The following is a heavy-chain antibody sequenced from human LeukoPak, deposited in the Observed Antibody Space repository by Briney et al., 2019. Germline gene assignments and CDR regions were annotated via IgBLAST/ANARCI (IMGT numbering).Heavy chain of an antibody. V-gene: IGHV1-46*01. CDR1: GYTFTNSY. J-gene: IGHJ3*02. D-gene: IGHD5-24*01. CDR2: INPGGGNT. Sequence: ASVKVSCKASGYTFTNSYIHWVRQSPGQGLEWMGLINPGGGNTNYAQNFQGRLTMTRDTSTTTVYMELSSLRSEDTAIYYCARIRDGYNDAYDIWGQGTVVTVPS. CDR3: ARIRDGYNDAYDI.